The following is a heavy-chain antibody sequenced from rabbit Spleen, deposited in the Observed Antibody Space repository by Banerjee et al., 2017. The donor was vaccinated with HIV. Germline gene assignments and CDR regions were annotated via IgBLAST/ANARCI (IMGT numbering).Heavy chain of an antibody. V-gene: IGHV1S45*01. D-gene: IGHD4-2*01. CDR1: GLDFSSSFW. CDR2: IDVTRSGTT. CDR3: ARDSAGREDFNL. J-gene: IGHJ4*01. Sequence: QEQLEESGGDLVQPEGSLTLTCKASGLDFSSSFWICWVRQAPGKGLEWIACIDVTRSGTTYYASWAKGRFTISKTSSTTVTLQMTSLTAADTATYFCARDSAGREDFNLWGQGTLVTVS.